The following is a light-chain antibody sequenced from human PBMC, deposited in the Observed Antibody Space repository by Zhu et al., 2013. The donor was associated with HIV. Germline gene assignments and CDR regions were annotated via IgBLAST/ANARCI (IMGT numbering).Light chain of an antibody. V-gene: IGKV1-5*03. CDR2: KAS. J-gene: IGKJ1*01. CDR3: QQYNSYWT. Sequence: DIQLTQSPSTLSASVGDRVTIACRASQSVNSWLAWYQQKPGTAPKLLIYKASSLLSGVPSRFSGSGSGTEFTLTISSLQPDDFATYYCQQYNSYWTFGQGTKVEIK. CDR1: QSVNSW.